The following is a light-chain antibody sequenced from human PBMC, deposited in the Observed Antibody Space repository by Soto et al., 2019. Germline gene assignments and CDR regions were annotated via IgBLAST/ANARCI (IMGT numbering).Light chain of an antibody. J-gene: IGKJ1*01. V-gene: IGKV3-15*01. Sequence: EIVMTQSPATLSVSPGERATLSCRASQSVSSNLAWYQQKPGQAPRLLIYGASTRATGIPARFSGSGSGTEFPLTISSLQSEDFAVDYCQQYNNWPRTFGQGTKVEIK. CDR1: QSVSSN. CDR3: QQYNNWPRT. CDR2: GAS.